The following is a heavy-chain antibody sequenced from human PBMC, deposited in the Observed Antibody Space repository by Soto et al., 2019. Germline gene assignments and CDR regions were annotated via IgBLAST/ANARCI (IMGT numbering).Heavy chain of an antibody. CDR2: IYLGGSA. D-gene: IGHD3-22*01. CDR1: GDSVTSDY. Sequence: QVQLQESGPGLVKPSETLSLTCTVSGDSVTSDYWSWIRQPPWKRLEYIGFIYLGGSANYNPSLESRVTISPDKSKNQLSLRLTSVTAADTAVYYCARGKWFPRGYGMDVWGRGTTVTVS. J-gene: IGHJ6*02. CDR3: ARGKWFPRGYGMDV. V-gene: IGHV4-59*02.